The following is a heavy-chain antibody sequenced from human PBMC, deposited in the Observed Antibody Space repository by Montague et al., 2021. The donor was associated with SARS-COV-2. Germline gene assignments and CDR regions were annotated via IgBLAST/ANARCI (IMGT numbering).Heavy chain of an antibody. D-gene: IGHD3-10*01. V-gene: IGHV4-34*01. CDR2: VYHSGST. CDR3: ARGGIRIGMNRGVRSRPFDS. CDR1: GGSFSDDY. J-gene: IGHJ5*01. Sequence: SETLSLTCAVSGGSFSDDYWSWIRQSPGKGLEWIGEVYHSGSTTYNPSVRSRVLISIDTSRSRISLNLRSVTAADTAVYYCARGGIRIGMNRGVRSRPFDSWGQGTLVTVSS.